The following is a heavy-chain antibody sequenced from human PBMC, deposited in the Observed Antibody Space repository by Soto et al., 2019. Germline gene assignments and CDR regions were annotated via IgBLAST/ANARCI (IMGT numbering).Heavy chain of an antibody. V-gene: IGHV1-18*01. Sequence: ASVKVSCKASGYTFTSYGISWVRQAPGQGLEWMGWISAYNGNTNYAQKLQGRVTMTTDTSTSTAYMELRSLRSDDTAVYYCATGSHLYYYDISGYNSFDYWGQGTLVTVSS. D-gene: IGHD3-22*01. CDR3: ATGSHLYYYDISGYNSFDY. CDR1: GYTFTSYG. J-gene: IGHJ4*02. CDR2: ISAYNGNT.